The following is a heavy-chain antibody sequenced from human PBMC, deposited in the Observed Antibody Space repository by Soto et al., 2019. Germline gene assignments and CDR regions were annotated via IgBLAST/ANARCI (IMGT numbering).Heavy chain of an antibody. CDR2: INAGNGNT. V-gene: IGHV1-3*01. CDR3: ARDGLYHDCWSAYIYYYMEV. J-gene: IGHJ6*03. CDR1: GYPFTSYS. Sequence: ASVKVSCKASGYPFTSYSMHWVRQAPGQRLEWMGWINAGNGNTKYSQKFQGRVTITRDTSASTAYMELGCMRSEDTAVYYCARDGLYHDCWSAYIYYYMEVWGKGTTVAVSS. D-gene: IGHD3-3*01.